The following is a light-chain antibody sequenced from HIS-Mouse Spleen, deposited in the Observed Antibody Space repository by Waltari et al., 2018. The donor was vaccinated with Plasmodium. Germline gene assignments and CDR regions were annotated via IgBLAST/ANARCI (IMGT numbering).Light chain of an antibody. Sequence: SYELTQPPSVSVSPGQTARITCSGDALPQKYAYWYQQKSGQAPVLCIYEDSKRPSGIPERFSGSSSGTMATLTISGAQVEDEADYYCYSTDSSGNHRVFGGGTKLTVL. V-gene: IGLV3-10*01. CDR3: YSTDSSGNHRV. CDR1: ALPQKY. J-gene: IGLJ3*02. CDR2: EDS.